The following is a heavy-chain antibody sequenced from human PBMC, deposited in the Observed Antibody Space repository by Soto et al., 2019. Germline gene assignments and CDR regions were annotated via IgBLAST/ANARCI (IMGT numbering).Heavy chain of an antibody. Sequence: GASVKVSCKASGGTFSTPAITWVRQAPGQGLEWMGGIVPIFGIPNYAQKFQGRLAITADKSTNTAYMELISLRSEDTAVYYCARDSHSAGGWFDPWGLGTLVTVSS. CDR1: GGTFSTPA. V-gene: IGHV1-69*10. CDR3: ARDSHSAGGWFDP. CDR2: IVPIFGIP. D-gene: IGHD2-15*01. J-gene: IGHJ5*02.